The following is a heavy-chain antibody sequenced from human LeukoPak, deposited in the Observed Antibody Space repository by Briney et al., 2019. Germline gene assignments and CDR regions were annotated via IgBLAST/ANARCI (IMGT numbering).Heavy chain of an antibody. V-gene: IGHV4-39*01. J-gene: IGHJ5*01. CDR2: ISKSAST. Sequence: SETLSLTCTVSGGCISSSSYYWGWIRQPPGKGLEWIGSISKSASTYYNPSLKSRLTISVDMSKNQFSLRLNSVTAADTAVYYCARHTNLITIWFDSWGQGTPVTVSS. CDR1: GGCISSSSYY. CDR3: ARHTNLITIWFDS. D-gene: IGHD1-20*01.